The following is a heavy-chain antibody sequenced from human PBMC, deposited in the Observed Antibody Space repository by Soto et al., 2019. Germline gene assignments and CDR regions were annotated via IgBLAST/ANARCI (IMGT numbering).Heavy chain of an antibody. V-gene: IGHV3-30-3*01. CDR1: GFTFSSYV. Sequence: QVQLVESGGGVVQPGRSLRLSCAASGFTFSSYVMHWVRQAPGKGLEWVAVISYDGSNKYYADSVKGRFTISRDNSKNTLYVQMNSLRAEDTAVYYCARESEQWLNNRAEYFQHWGQGTLVTVSS. CDR3: ARESEQWLNNRAEYFQH. D-gene: IGHD6-19*01. CDR2: ISYDGSNK. J-gene: IGHJ1*01.